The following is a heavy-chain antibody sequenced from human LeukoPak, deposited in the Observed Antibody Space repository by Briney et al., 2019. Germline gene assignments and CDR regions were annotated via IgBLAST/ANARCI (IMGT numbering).Heavy chain of an antibody. CDR2: ISLYNPKT. CDR1: GYTFTSYA. V-gene: IGHV1-18*01. CDR3: ARLGVAGDPSSAEYFQH. J-gene: IGHJ1*01. Sequence: ASVKVSCKASGYTFTSYAISWVRQALGQGLDWMGWISLYNPKTNYAQKFQGRVTMTTDTSTSTAYMELRSLRSDDTAVYYCARLGVAGDPSSAEYFQHWGQGTLLTVSS. D-gene: IGHD6-19*01.